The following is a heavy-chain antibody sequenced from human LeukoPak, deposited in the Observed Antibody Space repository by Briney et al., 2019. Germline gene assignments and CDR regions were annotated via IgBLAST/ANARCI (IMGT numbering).Heavy chain of an antibody. Sequence: SETLSLTCSVSGGSITSYYWSWIRQPPGKGLEYIGHSYYTGSTNYNPSLKSRVTISVDTSRNQFSLTPSSVTAADTAVYYCARETLDWFIDNWGQGTLVTVSS. J-gene: IGHJ4*02. CDR2: SYYTGST. CDR3: ARETLDWFIDN. V-gene: IGHV4-59*01. CDR1: GGSITSYY. D-gene: IGHD3-9*01.